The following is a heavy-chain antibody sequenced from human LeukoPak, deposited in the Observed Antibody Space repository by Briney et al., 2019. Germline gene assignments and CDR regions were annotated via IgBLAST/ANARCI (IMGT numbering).Heavy chain of an antibody. Sequence: GGSLRLSCAASGFTFSSYSMNWVRQAPGKGLEWVSSISSSSSYIYYADSVKGRFTISRDNAKNSLYLQMNSLRAEDTAVDYCARVLYYDEGVAFDIWGQGTMVTVSS. J-gene: IGHJ3*02. V-gene: IGHV3-21*01. CDR2: ISSSSSYI. D-gene: IGHD3-22*01. CDR1: GFTFSSYS. CDR3: ARVLYYDEGVAFDI.